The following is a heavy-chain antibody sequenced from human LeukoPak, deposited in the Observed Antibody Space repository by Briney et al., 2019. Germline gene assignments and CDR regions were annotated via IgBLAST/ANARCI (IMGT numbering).Heavy chain of an antibody. J-gene: IGHJ4*02. Sequence: GGSLRLSCAASGFTFSSYSMSWVRQAPGKGLEWVSVISGGGGVTYYADSVKGRFTISRDNYKNNMYLQMDSLGAEDTSVYYCEKWENCNGVSFYIDYWGQGALVTVSS. CDR1: GFTFSSYS. D-gene: IGHD2-15*01. CDR2: ISGGGGVT. V-gene: IGHV3-23*01. CDR3: EKWENCNGVSFYIDY.